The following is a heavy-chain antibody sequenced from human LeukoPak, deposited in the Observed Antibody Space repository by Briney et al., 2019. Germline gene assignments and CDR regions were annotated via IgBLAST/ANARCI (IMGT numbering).Heavy chain of an antibody. CDR2: LTDSSGFT. D-gene: IGHD3-10*01. CDR3: ARDRVTRYFDL. V-gene: IGHV3-11*06. Sequence: GSLRLSCVATGFTFSDYHMIWLRQAPGKGLEWLSYLTDSSGFTNYADSVKGRFTISRDNAKNSLYLQMNSLRADDTAVYYCARDRVTRYFDLWGRGTLVTVSS. CDR1: GFTFSDYH. J-gene: IGHJ2*01.